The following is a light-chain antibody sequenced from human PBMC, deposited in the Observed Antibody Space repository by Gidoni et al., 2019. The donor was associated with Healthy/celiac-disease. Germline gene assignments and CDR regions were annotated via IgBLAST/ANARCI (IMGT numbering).Light chain of an antibody. CDR3: QSYDSSNHAV. V-gene: IGLV6-57*04. CDR2: EDN. Sequence: NFMLTQPHSVSESPGKTVTISCTRSSGRIASNYVQWYQQRPGSPPTTVIYEDNQRPSGVPDRFSGSIDSSSNSASLTISGLKTEDEADYYCQSYDSSNHAVFGGGTQLTVL. CDR1: SGRIASNY. J-gene: IGLJ7*01.